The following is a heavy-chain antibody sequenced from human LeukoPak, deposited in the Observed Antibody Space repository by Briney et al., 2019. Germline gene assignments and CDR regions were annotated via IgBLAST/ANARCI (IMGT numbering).Heavy chain of an antibody. V-gene: IGHV3-7*01. CDR3: ARVGPYITIFGDAAFDY. D-gene: IGHD3-3*01. J-gene: IGHJ4*02. CDR1: GFTFSSYW. Sequence: PGGSLRLSCAASGFTFSSYWMSWVRQAPGKGLEWVAIIQQDGSEKYYVDSVKGRFTISRDNAKNSLYLQMNSLRAEDTAVYYCARVGPYITIFGDAAFDYWGQGTLVTVSS. CDR2: IQQDGSEK.